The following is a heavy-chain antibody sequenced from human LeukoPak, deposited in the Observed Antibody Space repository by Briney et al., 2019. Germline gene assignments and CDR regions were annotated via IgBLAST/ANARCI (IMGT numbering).Heavy chain of an antibody. Sequence: GGSLRLSCAASGFTFSSYAMSWVRQAPGKGLEWVSAISGSGGSTYYADSVKGRFTISRDNSKNTLYLQLNSLRAEDTAVYFCAKDRPTYGSGSPIDYWGQGTLVTVSS. CDR1: GFTFSSYA. CDR2: ISGSGGST. D-gene: IGHD3-10*01. V-gene: IGHV3-23*01. J-gene: IGHJ4*02. CDR3: AKDRPTYGSGSPIDY.